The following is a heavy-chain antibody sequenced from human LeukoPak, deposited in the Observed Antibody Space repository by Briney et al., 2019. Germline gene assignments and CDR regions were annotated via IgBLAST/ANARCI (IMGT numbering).Heavy chain of an antibody. J-gene: IGHJ1*01. Sequence: SETLSLTCTVSGGSISNYYWSWIRQPPGKGLEWIGYIYYSGSTNYNPSLKSRVTISVDTSKNQFSLKLSSVTAADTAVYYCASSWTRTEYFQHWGQGTLVTVSS. D-gene: IGHD6-13*01. CDR3: ASSWTRTEYFQH. CDR2: IYYSGST. CDR1: GGSISNYY. V-gene: IGHV4-59*01.